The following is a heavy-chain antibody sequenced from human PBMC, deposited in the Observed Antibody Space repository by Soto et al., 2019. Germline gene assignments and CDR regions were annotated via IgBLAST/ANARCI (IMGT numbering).Heavy chain of an antibody. V-gene: IGHV4-34*01. CDR3: ARAGYSPGGVVIIAYFDY. CDR1: GGSFSGYY. CDR2: INHSGST. D-gene: IGHD3-3*01. Sequence: SETLSLTCAVYGGSFSGYYWSWIRQPPGKGLEWIGEINHSGSTNYNPSLKSRVTISVDTSKNQFSLKLSSVTAADTAVYYCARAGYSPGGVVIIAYFDYSGQGTLVTVSS. J-gene: IGHJ4*02.